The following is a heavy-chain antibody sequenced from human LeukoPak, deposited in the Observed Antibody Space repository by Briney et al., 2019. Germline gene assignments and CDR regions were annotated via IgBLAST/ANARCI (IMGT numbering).Heavy chain of an antibody. CDR3: ARDPPPGIAVAGSKDAFDI. D-gene: IGHD6-19*01. J-gene: IGHJ3*02. V-gene: IGHV3-21*01. CDR2: ISSSSSYI. CDR1: GFTFSSYS. Sequence: GGSLRLSCAASGFTFSSYSMNRVRQAPGKGLEWVSSISSSSSYIYYADSVKGRFTISRDNAKNSLYLQMNSLRAEDTAVYYCARDPPPGIAVAGSKDAFDIWGQGTMVTVSS.